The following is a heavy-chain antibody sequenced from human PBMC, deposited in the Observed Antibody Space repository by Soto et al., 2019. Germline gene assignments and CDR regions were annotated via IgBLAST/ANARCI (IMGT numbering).Heavy chain of an antibody. V-gene: IGHV4-34*01. D-gene: IGHD5-12*01. Sequence: SETLSLTCAVYGGSFSGYYWSWIRQPPGKGLEWIGEINHSGSTNYNPSLKSRVTISVDTSKNQFSLKLSSVTAADTAVYYCARGWEGYDSPTFDYWGQGTLVTVSS. CDR2: INHSGST. J-gene: IGHJ4*02. CDR1: GGSFSGYY. CDR3: ARGWEGYDSPTFDY.